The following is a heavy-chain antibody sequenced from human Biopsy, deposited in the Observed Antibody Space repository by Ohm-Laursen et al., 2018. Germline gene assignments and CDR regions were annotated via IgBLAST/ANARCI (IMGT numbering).Heavy chain of an antibody. Sequence: VASVTVSCHASGYSFTSYYMHWVRQAPGQGLEWMGMINPSGSTTSYPQIFQGRVTMTRDTSKSTVYMELSSLRSADTAVYFCARNTGWYGDLYYFDYWGQGTLVTVSS. CDR1: GYSFTSYY. J-gene: IGHJ4*02. CDR3: ARNTGWYGDLYYFDY. V-gene: IGHV1-46*01. D-gene: IGHD6-19*01. CDR2: INPSGSTT.